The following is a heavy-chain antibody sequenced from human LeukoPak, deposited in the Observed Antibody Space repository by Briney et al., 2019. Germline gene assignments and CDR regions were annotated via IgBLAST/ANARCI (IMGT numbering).Heavy chain of an antibody. Sequence: ASVKVSCKASGYTFTSYGISWVRQAPGQGLEWMGWISAYNGNTNYAQKLQGRVTMTTDTSTSTAYMELRSLRSDDTAVYYCARDVYCDILTGYGMDVWGQGTTVTVSS. CDR2: ISAYNGNT. D-gene: IGHD3-9*01. CDR3: ARDVYCDILTGYGMDV. J-gene: IGHJ6*02. CDR1: GYTFTSYG. V-gene: IGHV1-18*01.